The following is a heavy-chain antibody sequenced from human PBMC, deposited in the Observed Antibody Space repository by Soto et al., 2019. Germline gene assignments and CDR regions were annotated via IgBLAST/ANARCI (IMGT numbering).Heavy chain of an antibody. V-gene: IGHV3-30*18. CDR1: GFTFSSYG. J-gene: IGHJ6*02. CDR3: AKEPWDSWYGIYYYYGMDV. D-gene: IGHD6-13*01. CDR2: ISYDGSNK. Sequence: GGSLRLSCAASGFTFSSYGMHWVRQAPGKGLEWVAVISYDGSNKYYADSVKGRFTISRDNSKNTLYLQMNSLRAEDTAVYYCAKEPWDSWYGIYYYYGMDVWGQGTTVTVSS.